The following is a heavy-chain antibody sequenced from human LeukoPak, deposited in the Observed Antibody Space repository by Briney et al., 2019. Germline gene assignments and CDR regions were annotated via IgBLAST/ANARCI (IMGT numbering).Heavy chain of an antibody. CDR1: GYSMSSGYY. CDR3: ARDTLGGSGSYYSATNWFDP. V-gene: IGHV4-38-2*02. D-gene: IGHD3-10*01. CDR2: IYHSGST. J-gene: IGHJ5*02. Sequence: SETLPLTCAVSGYSMSSGYYWGWIRQPPGKGLEWIGSIYHSGSTYYNPSLKSRVTISVDRSKTQFSLKMSSVTAADTAVYYCARDTLGGSGSYYSATNWFDPWGQGTLVTVSS.